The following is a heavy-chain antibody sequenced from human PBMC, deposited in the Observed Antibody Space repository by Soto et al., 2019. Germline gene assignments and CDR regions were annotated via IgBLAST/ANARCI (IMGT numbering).Heavy chain of an antibody. CDR3: AKVGGDNSRVWGSYQFDY. Sequence: PGGSLRLSCAASGFTFSSYAMRWVRQAPGKGLEWVSAISGSGGSIYYADSVKGRFTISRDNSKNTLYLQMNSLRAEDTAVYYCAKVGGDNSRVWGSYQFDYWGQGTLVTVSS. CDR2: ISGSGGSI. D-gene: IGHD3-16*02. CDR1: GFTFSSYA. J-gene: IGHJ4*02. V-gene: IGHV3-23*01.